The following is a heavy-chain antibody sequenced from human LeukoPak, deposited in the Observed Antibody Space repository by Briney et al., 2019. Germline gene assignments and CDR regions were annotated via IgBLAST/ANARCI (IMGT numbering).Heavy chain of an antibody. Sequence: GASLRLSCAASGFTFSSYAMSWVRQAPGKGLEWVSAISGSGGSTYYADSVKGRFTISRDNSKNTLYPQMNSLRAEDTAVYYCAKNIAVAGTGYFDYWGQGTLVTVSS. V-gene: IGHV3-23*01. J-gene: IGHJ4*02. D-gene: IGHD6-19*01. CDR1: GFTFSSYA. CDR3: AKNIAVAGTGYFDY. CDR2: ISGSGGST.